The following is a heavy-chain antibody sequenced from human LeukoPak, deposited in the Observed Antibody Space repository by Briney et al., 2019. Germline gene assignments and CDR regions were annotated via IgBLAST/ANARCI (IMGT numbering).Heavy chain of an antibody. CDR3: AREGLGHWFDP. J-gene: IGHJ5*02. D-gene: IGHD3/OR15-3a*01. Sequence: GGSLRLSCAASGFTVSSNYMSWVRQAPGKGLEWVSVIYSGGSTYYADSVKGRFTISRDNSKNTLYLQMNSLRAEDTAVYYCAREGLGHWFDPWGQGILVTVSS. V-gene: IGHV3-66*01. CDR1: GFTVSSNY. CDR2: IYSGGST.